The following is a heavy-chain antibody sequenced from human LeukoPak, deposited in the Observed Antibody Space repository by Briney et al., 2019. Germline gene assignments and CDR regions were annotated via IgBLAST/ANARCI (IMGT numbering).Heavy chain of an antibody. CDR1: GGSFNTYY. CDR2: INHTGTT. Sequence: SETLSLTCAVYGGSFNTYYWNWIRQSPGKGLEWIGEINHTGTTNYNPSLKSRFTISVDTSKNQFSLKLTSVTAADTAVYYCARGAADKNNYYYYIDVWGKGTTVTVSS. D-gene: IGHD1/OR15-1a*01. J-gene: IGHJ6*03. CDR3: ARGAADKNNYYYYIDV. V-gene: IGHV4-34*01.